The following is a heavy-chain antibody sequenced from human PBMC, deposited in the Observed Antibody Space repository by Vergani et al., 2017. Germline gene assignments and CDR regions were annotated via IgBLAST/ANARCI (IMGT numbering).Heavy chain of an antibody. D-gene: IGHD3-22*01. Sequence: VQLVQSGTEVKKPGASVKIACKTSGYTFTNHHLHWVRQAPGQGLEWMGRIIPIFGTTSYAQKFQGRVTILADESTSTAYMELSSLRSEDTAVYYCARSSGYYSYYFDFWGQGTLVTVSS. V-gene: IGHV1-69*13. CDR1: GYTFTNHH. CDR3: ARSSGYYSYYFDF. CDR2: IIPIFGTT. J-gene: IGHJ4*02.